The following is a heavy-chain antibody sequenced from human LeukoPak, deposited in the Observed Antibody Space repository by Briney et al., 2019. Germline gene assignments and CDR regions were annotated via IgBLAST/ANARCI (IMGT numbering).Heavy chain of an antibody. D-gene: IGHD6-19*01. CDR1: GFTFDNYA. CDR2: ISWNSGSI. Sequence: GGSLRLSCAASGFTFDNYAMRWVRQAPGKGLEWVAGISWNSGSIAYADSVKGRCTISRDNAKNFLYLQMNSLRPEDTALYYCAKDIDAAVAGPLDYWGQGTLVTVSS. V-gene: IGHV3-9*01. CDR3: AKDIDAAVAGPLDY. J-gene: IGHJ4*02.